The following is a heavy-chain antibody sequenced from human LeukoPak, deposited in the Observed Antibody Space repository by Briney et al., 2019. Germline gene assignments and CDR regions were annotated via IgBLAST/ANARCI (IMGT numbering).Heavy chain of an antibody. CDR3: ARPPLDFMRSYGMDV. Sequence: GASVKVSCKASGYTFTGYYMHWVRQAPGQGLEWMGWINPNSGGTNYAQKFQGRVTMTRDTSISTAYMELSRLRSDDTAVYYCARPPLDFMRSYGMDVWGQGTTVTVSS. CDR1: GYTFTGYY. D-gene: IGHD3-16*01. V-gene: IGHV1-2*02. J-gene: IGHJ6*02. CDR2: INPNSGGT.